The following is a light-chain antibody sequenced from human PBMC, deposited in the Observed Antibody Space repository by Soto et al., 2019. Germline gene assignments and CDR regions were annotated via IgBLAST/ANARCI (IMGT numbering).Light chain of an antibody. Sequence: QFVLTQPPSVSGAPGQRVTISCTRSSSNIGAGYPVHWYQQLPGTAPKLLVAGNRPSGVPDRFSVSKSGASASLAITGLQAEDEADYYCQSYDSSLSRRWVFGGGTKVTVL. CDR3: QSYDSSLSRRWV. CDR1: SSNIGAGYP. J-gene: IGLJ3*02. V-gene: IGLV1-40*01. CDR2: G.